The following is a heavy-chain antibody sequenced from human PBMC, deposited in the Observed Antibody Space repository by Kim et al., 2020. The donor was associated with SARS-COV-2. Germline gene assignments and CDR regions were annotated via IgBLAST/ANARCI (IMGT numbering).Heavy chain of an antibody. V-gene: IGHV3-33*01. CDR3: ARREHLVGATNHYYYGMDV. CDR1: GFTFSSYG. D-gene: IGHD1-26*01. J-gene: IGHJ6*02. CDR2: IWYDGSNK. Sequence: GGSLRLSCAASGFTFSSYGMHWVRQAPGKGLEWVAVIWYDGSNKYYADSVKGRFTISRDNSKNTLYLQMNSLRAEDTAVYYCARREHLVGATNHYYYGMDVWGQGTTVTVSS.